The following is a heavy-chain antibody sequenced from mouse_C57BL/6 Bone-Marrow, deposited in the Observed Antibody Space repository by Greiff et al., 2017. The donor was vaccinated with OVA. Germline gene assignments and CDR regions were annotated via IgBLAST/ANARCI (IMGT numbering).Heavy chain of an antibody. CDR1: GFTFSSYG. V-gene: IGHV5-6*01. CDR2: ISSGGSYT. Sequence: EVQVVESGGDLVKPGGSLKLSCAASGFTFSSYGMSWVRQTPDKRLEWVATISSGGSYTYYPDSVKGRFTISRDNAKNTLYLQMSSLKSEDTAMYYCARHLLNWGQGTLVTVSA. CDR3: ARHLLN. J-gene: IGHJ3*01.